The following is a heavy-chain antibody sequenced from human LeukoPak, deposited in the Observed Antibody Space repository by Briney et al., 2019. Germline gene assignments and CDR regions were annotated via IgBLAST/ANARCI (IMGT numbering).Heavy chain of an antibody. D-gene: IGHD5-24*01. J-gene: IGHJ4*02. CDR3: ARDLEMATIKYYFDY. Sequence: GGSLRLSCAASGFTFSSYSMNWVRQAPGKGLEWVLSISSNGGHIYYADSVKGRFTISRDNAKNSLYLQMNSLRAEDTAVYYCARDLEMATIKYYFDYWGQGTLVTVSS. CDR2: ISSNGGHI. CDR1: GFTFSSYS. V-gene: IGHV3-21*01.